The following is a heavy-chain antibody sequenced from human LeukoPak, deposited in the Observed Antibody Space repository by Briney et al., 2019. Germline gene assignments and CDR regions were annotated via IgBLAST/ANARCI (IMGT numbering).Heavy chain of an antibody. J-gene: IGHJ4*02. CDR1: GYTFTGYF. V-gene: IGHV1-2*02. CDR3: ARFNCGDYYFDS. Sequence: ASVKVSCKASGYTFTGYFIHWVRQAPGQGLEWMGWINPNSAGTNCAQKFQGRVTMTRDTSISTAYMELSRLRSDDTAMYYCARFNCGDYYFDSWGQGTLVTVSS. D-gene: IGHD4-17*01. CDR2: INPNSAGT.